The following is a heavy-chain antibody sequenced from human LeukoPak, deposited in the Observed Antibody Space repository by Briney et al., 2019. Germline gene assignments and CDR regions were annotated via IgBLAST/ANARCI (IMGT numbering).Heavy chain of an antibody. CDR2: IYHSGST. D-gene: IGHD6-19*01. J-gene: IGHJ6*03. Sequence: SETLSLTCTVSGYSISSGYYWGWIRQPPGKGLEWIGSIYHSGSTYYNPSLKSRVTISVDTSKNQFSLKLSSVTAADTAVYYCARGDIAVAGTPNYYYYMDVWGKGTTVTISS. CDR3: ARGDIAVAGTPNYYYYMDV. V-gene: IGHV4-38-2*02. CDR1: GYSISSGYY.